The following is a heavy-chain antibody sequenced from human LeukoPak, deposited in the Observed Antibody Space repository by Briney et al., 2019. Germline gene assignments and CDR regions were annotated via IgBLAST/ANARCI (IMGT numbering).Heavy chain of an antibody. CDR2: ISGSVGST. CDR3: AKEPSCSGGSCYYFDY. V-gene: IGHV3-23*01. J-gene: IGHJ4*02. Sequence: GGSLRLSCAASEFTFSSYAMSWVRQAPGKGLEWVSAISGSVGSTYYGDSVKGRFTISRDNSKNTLDLQMNSLRAEDTSIYYCAKEPSCSGGSCYYFDYWGQGTLVTVSS. D-gene: IGHD2-15*01. CDR1: EFTFSSYA.